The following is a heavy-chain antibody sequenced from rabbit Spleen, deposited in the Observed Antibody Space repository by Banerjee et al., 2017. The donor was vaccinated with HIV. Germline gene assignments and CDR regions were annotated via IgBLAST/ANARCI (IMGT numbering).Heavy chain of an antibody. CDR3: ARDLTDVIGWNFGW. CDR1: GVSFSGDSY. Sequence: QQQLEESGGGLVKPEGSLTLTSKASGVSFSGDSYMCWVRQAPGKGLEWVVCIDAGSSGFTYFASWAKGRFTFSKTSSTTVTLQMTSLTAADTATYFCARDLTDVIGWNFGWWGPGTLVTVS. CDR2: IDAGSSGFT. V-gene: IGHV1S45*01. D-gene: IGHD1-1*01. J-gene: IGHJ4*01.